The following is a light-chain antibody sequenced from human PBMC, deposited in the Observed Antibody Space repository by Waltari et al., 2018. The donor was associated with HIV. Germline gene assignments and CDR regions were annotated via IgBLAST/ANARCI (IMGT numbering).Light chain of an antibody. J-gene: IGKJ5*01. Sequence: IVLTQSPDTLSLSPGERAVFSCRASQTVTSDYLAWYQQKPGQPPRFLIHGATSRATGIPDRFSGSGSGSDFTLTINRLEPEDSAMYFCQQYATSQAITFGQGTRLEIK. V-gene: IGKV3-20*01. CDR2: GAT. CDR3: QQYATSQAIT. CDR1: QTVTSDY.